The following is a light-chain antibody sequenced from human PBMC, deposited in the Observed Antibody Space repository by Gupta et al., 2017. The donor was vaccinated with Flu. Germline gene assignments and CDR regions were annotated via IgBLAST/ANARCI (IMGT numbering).Light chain of an antibody. CDR2: EVS. V-gene: IGLV2-14*01. CDR1: SSDVGGYDY. J-gene: IGLJ2*01. CDR3: SSYTSTNTVVV. Sequence: QSALTQPASVSGSPGQSIAISCTGTSSDVGGYDYVSWYQQHPGKAPKLILFEVSRRPGGISDRFSGSKSGKTASLTISGLLAEDEAFYYCSSYTSTNTVVVFGGGTKLTVL.